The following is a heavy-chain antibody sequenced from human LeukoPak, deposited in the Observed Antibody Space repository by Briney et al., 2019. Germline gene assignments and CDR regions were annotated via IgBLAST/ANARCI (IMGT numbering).Heavy chain of an antibody. CDR3: ARNLRYFDWSPPFGI. J-gene: IGHJ3*02. CDR2: IYTSGST. CDR1: GGSISSYY. Sequence: SETLSLTCTVSGGSISSYYWSWIRQPAGKGLEWIGRIYTSGSTNYNPSLKSRVTMSVDTSKNQFSLKLSSVTAADTAVYYCARNLRYFDWSPPFGIWGQGTMVTVSS. D-gene: IGHD3-9*01. V-gene: IGHV4-4*07.